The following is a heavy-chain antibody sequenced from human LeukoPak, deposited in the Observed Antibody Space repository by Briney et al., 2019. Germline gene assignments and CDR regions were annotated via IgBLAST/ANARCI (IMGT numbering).Heavy chain of an antibody. V-gene: IGHV3-21*01. CDR2: ISSSSSYI. D-gene: IGHD3-10*01. J-gene: IGHJ4*02. CDR1: GFTFSSYS. CDR3: ARDLAMVRGVIDY. Sequence: GGSLRLSCAASGFTFSSYSMNWVRQAPGKGLEWVSSISSSSSYIYYADSVKGRFTISRDSAKNSLYLQMNSLRAEDTAVYYCARDLAMVRGVIDYWGQGTLVTVSS.